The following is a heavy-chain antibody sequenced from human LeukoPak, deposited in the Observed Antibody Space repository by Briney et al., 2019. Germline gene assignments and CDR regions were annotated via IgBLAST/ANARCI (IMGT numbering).Heavy chain of an antibody. D-gene: IGHD1-1*01. V-gene: IGHV3-53*01. CDR3: ATNLPSRNDGWPLFDS. CDR1: GFTVSGNY. Sequence: GGSLRLSCAASGFTVSGNYMSWVRQAPGTGLEWVSVIYSAGSTYYADSVKGRFTISRDNAKNSLYLQINSLRAEDTALYYCATNLPSRNDGWPLFDSWGQGTLVTVSS. CDR2: IYSAGST. J-gene: IGHJ4*02.